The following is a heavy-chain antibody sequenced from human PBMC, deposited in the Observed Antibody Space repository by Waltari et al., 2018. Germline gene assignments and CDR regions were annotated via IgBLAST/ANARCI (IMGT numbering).Heavy chain of an antibody. CDR1: GFSISSFYY. J-gene: IGHJ4*02. Sequence: QVQLQESGPGLVKPSETLSLPCTVSGFSISSFYYWGWIRQPPGKGLEWIGSIYHSGSTYYNPSLKSRVAISIDTSKNQFSLKLSSVTAADTAVYYCARADYGSGSYQLFDYWGQGTLVTVSS. D-gene: IGHD3-10*01. V-gene: IGHV4-38-2*02. CDR2: IYHSGST. CDR3: ARADYGSGSYQLFDY.